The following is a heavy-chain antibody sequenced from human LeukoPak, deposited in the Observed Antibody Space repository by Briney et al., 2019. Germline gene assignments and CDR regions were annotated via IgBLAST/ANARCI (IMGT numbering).Heavy chain of an antibody. D-gene: IGHD1-7*01. J-gene: IGHJ4*02. CDR1: GYTFTTYA. Sequence: ASVKVSCKASGYTFTTYAMNWVRQAPGQGLEWMGWINTNTGNPTYAQGFTGRSVFSLDTSVSTAYLQISSLKAEDTAVYYCARVPSRTGTKDWGQGTLVTVSS. V-gene: IGHV7-4-1*02. CDR2: INTNTGNP. CDR3: ARVPSRTGTKD.